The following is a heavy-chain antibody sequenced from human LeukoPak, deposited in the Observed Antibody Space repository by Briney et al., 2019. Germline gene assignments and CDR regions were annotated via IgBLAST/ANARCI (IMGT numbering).Heavy chain of an antibody. J-gene: IGHJ6*02. D-gene: IGHD2-15*01. Sequence: GGSLRLSCTASGFTFSSYEMNWVRHAPGKGLEGVSYISSSGSTIYYADSVKGRFTISRDNAKNSLYLQMNSLRAEDTAVYYCASSLGYCSGGSCYSYYYYGMDVWGQGTTVTVSS. V-gene: IGHV3-48*03. CDR2: ISSSGSTI. CDR1: GFTFSSYE. CDR3: ASSLGYCSGGSCYSYYYYGMDV.